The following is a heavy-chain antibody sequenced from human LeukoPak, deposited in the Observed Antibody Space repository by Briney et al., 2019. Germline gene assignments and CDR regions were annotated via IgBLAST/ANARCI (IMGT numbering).Heavy chain of an antibody. J-gene: IGHJ3*02. V-gene: IGHV1-18*01. CDR2: INPNSGGT. D-gene: IGHD3-3*01. CDR1: GGTFSSYA. CDR3: ARVSLEWFFDI. Sequence: GASVKVSCKASGGTFSSYAISWVRQAPGQGLEWMGWINPNSGGTNYAQKLQGRVTMTTDTSTSTAYMELRSLRSDDTAVYYCARVSLEWFFDIWGQGTMVTVSS.